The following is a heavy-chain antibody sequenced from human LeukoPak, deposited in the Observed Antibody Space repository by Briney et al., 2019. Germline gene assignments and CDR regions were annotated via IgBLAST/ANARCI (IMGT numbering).Heavy chain of an antibody. Sequence: GGSLKLSCAASGFTFSNAWMNWVRQAPGKGLEWVGRIKSKTDGGTTDYAAPVKGRFTISRDDSKNTLYLQMNSLKTEDTAVYYCTTEPSGYYRVYYWGQGTLVTVSS. D-gene: IGHD3-22*01. CDR1: GFTFSNAW. J-gene: IGHJ4*02. V-gene: IGHV3-15*01. CDR3: TTEPSGYYRVYY. CDR2: IKSKTDGGTT.